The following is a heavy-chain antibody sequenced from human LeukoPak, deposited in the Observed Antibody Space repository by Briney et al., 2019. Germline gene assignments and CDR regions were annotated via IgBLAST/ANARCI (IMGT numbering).Heavy chain of an antibody. D-gene: IGHD2-2*01. CDR1: GGSISSYY. CDR3: AGEQVPAAMVGAFDI. Sequence: SETLSLTCTVSGGSISSYYWSWIRQPAGKGLEWIGRIYTSGSTNYNPSLKSRVTMSVDTSKNQFSLKLSSVTAADTAVYYCAGEQVPAAMVGAFDIWGQGTMVTVSS. V-gene: IGHV4-4*07. CDR2: IYTSGST. J-gene: IGHJ3*02.